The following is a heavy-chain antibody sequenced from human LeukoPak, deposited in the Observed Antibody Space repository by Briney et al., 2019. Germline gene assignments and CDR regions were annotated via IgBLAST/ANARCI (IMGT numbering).Heavy chain of an antibody. CDR2: ISAYNGNT. CDR3: ARDGHFDWLLVLDF. Sequence: ASVKVSCKASGYTFTSYGISWVRQAPGQGLEWMGWISAYNGNTNYAQKLQGRVIMTTDTSTSTAYMELRSLRFDDTAVYYCARDGHFDWLLVLDFWGQGTLVTVSS. V-gene: IGHV1-18*01. J-gene: IGHJ4*02. D-gene: IGHD3-9*01. CDR1: GYTFTSYG.